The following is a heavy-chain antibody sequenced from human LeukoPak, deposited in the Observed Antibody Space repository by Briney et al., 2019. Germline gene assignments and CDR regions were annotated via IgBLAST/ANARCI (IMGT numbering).Heavy chain of an antibody. Sequence: AAVKVSCKASGYTFTGYYMHWVRQAPGQGLEWMGWINPNSGGTNYAQKFQGRVTMTRDTSISTAYMELSRLRSDDTAVYYCARDFRAAMVSDWFDPWGQGTLVTVSS. CDR3: ARDFRAAMVSDWFDP. CDR2: INPNSGGT. D-gene: IGHD5-18*01. CDR1: GYTFTGYY. V-gene: IGHV1-2*02. J-gene: IGHJ5*02.